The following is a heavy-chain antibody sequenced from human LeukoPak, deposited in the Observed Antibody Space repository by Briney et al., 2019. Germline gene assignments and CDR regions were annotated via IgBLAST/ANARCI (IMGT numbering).Heavy chain of an antibody. CDR1: GFTFSSYA. Sequence: PGGSLRLPCAASGFTFSSYAMSWVRRAPGKGLEGVSAISGSGGSTYYADSVKGRFTISRDNSKNTLYLQMNSLRAEDTAVYYCAKAALYGDYYFDYWGQGTLVTVSS. V-gene: IGHV3-23*01. CDR2: ISGSGGST. CDR3: AKAALYGDYYFDY. D-gene: IGHD4-17*01. J-gene: IGHJ4*02.